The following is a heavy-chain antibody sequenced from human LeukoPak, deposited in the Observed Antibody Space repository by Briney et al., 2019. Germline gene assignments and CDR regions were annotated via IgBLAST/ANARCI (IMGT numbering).Heavy chain of an antibody. D-gene: IGHD5-24*01. V-gene: IGHV4-59*01. Sequence: SETLSLTCTVSGGSISSYYWGWVRQPPGTGLEWVGYINYSGSTAYYPSPKSRVIITVDTSTNQISLTLSPVTAADAAAYYCARGHCYNSGYYFDYWGQGTLVTVSS. CDR3: ARGHCYNSGYYFDY. J-gene: IGHJ4*02. CDR2: INYSGST. CDR1: GGSISSYY.